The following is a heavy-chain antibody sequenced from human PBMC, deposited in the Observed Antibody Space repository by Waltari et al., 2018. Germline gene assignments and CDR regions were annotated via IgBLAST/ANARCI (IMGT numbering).Heavy chain of an antibody. CDR3: VRGFSTSPSSY. Sequence: EVQLVESGGGLVQPGESLRLSCAASGFTFGSFWMHWVRQVSGKGLVWVSGISDDGRRIGYADSVKGRFTISRDNAKNTLYLQMNRLRGDDTAVYYCVRGFSTSPSSYWGQGALVTVSS. CDR1: GFTFGSFW. D-gene: IGHD2-2*01. J-gene: IGHJ4*02. CDR2: ISDDGRRI. V-gene: IGHV3-74*01.